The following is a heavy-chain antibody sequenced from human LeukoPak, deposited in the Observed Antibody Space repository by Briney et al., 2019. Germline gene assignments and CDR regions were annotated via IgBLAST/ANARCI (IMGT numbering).Heavy chain of an antibody. Sequence: SKTLSLTCSVSGDSVTSYYWSWIRQPPGQGLEWIGYVSSDGTTNYAPSLRSRVIMSVDTAKNHISLSLTSLTAADTAIYYCARLDCTGDGCYNHWGQGTLVTVSS. J-gene: IGHJ4*02. CDR2: VSSDGTT. V-gene: IGHV4-59*08. D-gene: IGHD2-8*02. CDR3: ARLDCTGDGCYNH. CDR1: GDSVTSYY.